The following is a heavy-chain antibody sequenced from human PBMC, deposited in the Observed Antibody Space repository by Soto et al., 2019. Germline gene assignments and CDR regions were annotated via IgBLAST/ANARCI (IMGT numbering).Heavy chain of an antibody. CDR1: GGSFSGYY. Sequence: SETLSLTCAVYGGSFSGYYWSWIRQPPGKGLEWIGEINHSGSTNYNPSLKSRVTISVDTSKNQFSLKLSSVTAADTAAYYCARGRRLVIAARHFDYWGQGTLVTVSS. V-gene: IGHV4-34*01. CDR2: INHSGST. CDR3: ARGRRLVIAARHFDY. D-gene: IGHD6-6*01. J-gene: IGHJ4*02.